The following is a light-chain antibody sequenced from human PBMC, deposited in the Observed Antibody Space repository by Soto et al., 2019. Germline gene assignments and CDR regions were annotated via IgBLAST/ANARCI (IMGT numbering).Light chain of an antibody. CDR1: SSDVGSFDL. Sequence: QSALTQPASVSGSPGQSITISCTGASSDVGSFDLVSWYLQHPGKAPKLMIYEVSNRPSGVSNRFSGSKSGNTASLTISGLQAEDEADYYCNSYASSGTLVFGTGTKVTVL. V-gene: IGLV2-14*02. CDR2: EVS. J-gene: IGLJ1*01. CDR3: NSYASSGTLV.